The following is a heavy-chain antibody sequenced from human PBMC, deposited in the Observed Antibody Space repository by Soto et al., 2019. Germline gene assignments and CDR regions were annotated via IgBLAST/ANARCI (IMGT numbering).Heavy chain of an antibody. CDR3: ARNLGGGSCYVCMGYYGMDV. CDR2: INHSGST. V-gene: IGHV4-34*01. CDR1: GGSFSGYY. Sequence: NPSETLSLTCAVYGGSFSGYYWSWIRQPPGKGLEWIGEINHSGSTNYNPSLKSRVTISVDTSKNQFSLKLSSVTAADTAVYYCARNLGGGSCYVCMGYYGMDVWGQGTTVTVSS. J-gene: IGHJ6*02. D-gene: IGHD2-15*01.